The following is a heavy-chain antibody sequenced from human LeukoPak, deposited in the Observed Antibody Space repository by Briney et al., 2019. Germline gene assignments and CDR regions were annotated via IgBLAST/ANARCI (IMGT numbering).Heavy chain of an antibody. J-gene: IGHJ4*02. CDR1: GFTVSSNS. Sequence: GGSLRLSCTVSGFTVSSNSMSWVRQAPGKGLEWVSFIYSDNTHYSDSVKGRFTISRDNAKNSLYLQMNSLRAEDTAVYYCARDDSSGGYYFDYWAQGPRVPVSS. V-gene: IGHV3-53*01. CDR3: ARDDSSGGYYFDY. CDR2: IYSDNT. D-gene: IGHD6-19*01.